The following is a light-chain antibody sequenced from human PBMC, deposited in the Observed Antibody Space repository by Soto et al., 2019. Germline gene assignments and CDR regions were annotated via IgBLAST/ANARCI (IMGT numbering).Light chain of an antibody. V-gene: IGLV2-14*01. CDR2: EVT. CDR1: NSDVGGYNY. J-gene: IGLJ1*01. CDR3: GAYTSSNTRV. Sequence: QSALTQPASVSGSPGQSITISCTGTNSDVGGYNYVSWYQQHPGKAPKLMIYEVTYRPSGISNRFSGSKSGNTASLTISGLQAEDEADYYCGAYTSSNTRVFGTGTKLTVL.